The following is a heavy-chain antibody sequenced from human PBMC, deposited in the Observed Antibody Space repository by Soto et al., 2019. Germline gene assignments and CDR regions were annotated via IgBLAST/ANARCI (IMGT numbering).Heavy chain of an antibody. CDR2: IKSKTDGGTT. V-gene: IGHV3-15*01. CDR1: GFTFSNAW. CDR3: TTGSQGYYYYYYMDV. J-gene: IGHJ6*03. Sequence: GGSLRLSCAASGFTFSNAWMSWVRQAPGKGLEWVGRIKSKTDGGTTDYAAPVKGRFTISRDDSKNTLYLQMNSLKTEDTAVYYCTTGSQGYYYYYYMDVWGKGTTVTVS.